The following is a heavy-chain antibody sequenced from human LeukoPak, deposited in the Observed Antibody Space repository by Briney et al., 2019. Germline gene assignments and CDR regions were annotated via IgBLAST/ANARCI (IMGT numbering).Heavy chain of an antibody. D-gene: IGHD6-19*01. CDR2: LYYSGST. CDR1: GDSIGGYY. Sequence: PSETLSLTCTVSGDSIGGYYWSWIRQPPGKGLEWIGYLYYSGSTNYNPSLKSRVTISVDTSENQFSLRLTSVTAADTAVYFCARPRSSGWYGAFDIWGQGTMVTVSS. CDR3: ARPRSSGWYGAFDI. J-gene: IGHJ3*02. V-gene: IGHV4-59*08.